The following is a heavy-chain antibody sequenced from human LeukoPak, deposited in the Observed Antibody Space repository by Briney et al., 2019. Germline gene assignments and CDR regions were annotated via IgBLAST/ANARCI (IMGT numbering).Heavy chain of an antibody. CDR3: AKDRRWLFDY. CDR1: GFNFSNYG. CDR2: IWYDGSNK. V-gene: IGHV3-30*02. Sequence: GGSLRLSCAASGFNFSNYGMHWVRQAPGKGLEWVAIIWYDGSNKYYADSVKGRFTIARDNSKNTLYLQMNSLRAEDTAVYYCAKDRRWLFDYWGQGTLVTVSS. D-gene: IGHD6-19*01. J-gene: IGHJ4*02.